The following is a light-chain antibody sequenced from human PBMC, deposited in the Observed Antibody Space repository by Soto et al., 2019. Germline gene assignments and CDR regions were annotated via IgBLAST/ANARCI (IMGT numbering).Light chain of an antibody. CDR3: QQYKTCPLA. V-gene: IGKV3-15*01. Sequence: EILMTQSPSTLSVSPGERVTLSCRASQGIGSTLAWYRQKPGQAPKLLIYDAYSMDTGVPARFSGSGSGTDFTLTISSLQPEDFAIYYCQQYKTCPLAFGGGTKVDIK. J-gene: IGKJ4*01. CDR2: DAY. CDR1: QGIGST.